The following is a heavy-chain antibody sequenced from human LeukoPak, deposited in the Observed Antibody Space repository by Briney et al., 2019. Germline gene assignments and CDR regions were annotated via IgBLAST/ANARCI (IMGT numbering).Heavy chain of an antibody. D-gene: IGHD5-18*01. CDR2: INSDGSST. Sequence: GGSPRLSCAASGFTFSSYWMHWVRQAPGKGLVWVSRINSDGSSTSYADSVKGRFTISRDNSKNTLYLQMNSLRAEDTAVYYCAKELISSGRGYSYGYARYWGQGTLVTVSS. CDR3: AKELISSGRGYSYGYARY. J-gene: IGHJ4*02. CDR1: GFTFSSYW. V-gene: IGHV3-74*01.